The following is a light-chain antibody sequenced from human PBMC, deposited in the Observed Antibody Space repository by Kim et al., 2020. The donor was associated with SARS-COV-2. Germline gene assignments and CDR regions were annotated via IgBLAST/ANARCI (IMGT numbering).Light chain of an antibody. CDR3: QQYGRT. J-gene: IGKJ2*01. CDR1: QSVSSSY. CDR2: GAS. V-gene: IGKV3-20*01. Sequence: TLSLSPGERATLSCRASQSVSSSYLAWYQQKPGQAPRLLIYGASSRATGIPDRFSGSGSGADFTLTISRLEPEDFAVYYCQQYGRTFGQGTKLEIK.